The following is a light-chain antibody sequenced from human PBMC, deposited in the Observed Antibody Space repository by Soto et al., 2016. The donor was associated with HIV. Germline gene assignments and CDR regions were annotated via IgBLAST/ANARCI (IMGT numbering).Light chain of an antibody. V-gene: IGLV3-1*01. CDR1: KLGDKY. CDR3: QVWDSSTDHNV. CDR2: QDT. Sequence: SYELTQPPSVSVSPGQTASITCSGDKLGDKYACWYQQKPGQSPVLVIYQDTKRPSGIPERFSGSNSGDTATLTISRVEAGDEADYYCQVWDSSTDHNVFGTGTKVTVL. J-gene: IGLJ1*01.